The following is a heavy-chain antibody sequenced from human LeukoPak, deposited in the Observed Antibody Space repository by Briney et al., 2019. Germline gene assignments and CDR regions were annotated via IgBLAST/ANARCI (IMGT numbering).Heavy chain of an antibody. CDR3: ARIGRWGTQVDY. D-gene: IGHD3-16*01. Sequence: VASVKASCKASGGTFSSYTISWVRQAPGQGLEWMGRIIPTLGIANYAQKFQGRVTITADKSTSTAYMELSSLRSEDTAVYYCARIGRWGTQVDYWGQGTLVTVSS. V-gene: IGHV1-69*02. CDR1: GGTFSSYT. J-gene: IGHJ4*02. CDR2: IIPTLGIA.